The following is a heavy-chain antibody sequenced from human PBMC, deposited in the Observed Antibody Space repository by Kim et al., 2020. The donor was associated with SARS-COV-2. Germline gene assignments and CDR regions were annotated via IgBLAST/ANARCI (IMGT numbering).Heavy chain of an antibody. CDR2: NT. V-gene: IGHV1-8*01. Sequence: NTGYAQKCQGRVTMTRNTSISTAYMELSSLRSEDTAVYYCAVSIAVASGYWGQGTLVTVSS. D-gene: IGHD6-19*01. J-gene: IGHJ4*02. CDR3: AVSIAVASGY.